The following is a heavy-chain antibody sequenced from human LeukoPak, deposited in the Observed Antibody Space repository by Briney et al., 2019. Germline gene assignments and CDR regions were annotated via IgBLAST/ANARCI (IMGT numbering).Heavy chain of an antibody. J-gene: IGHJ4*02. CDR1: GGSISSYY. D-gene: IGHD6-13*01. Sequence: SETLSLTCTVSGGSISSYYWSWIWQPPGKGLEWIGYIYYSGSTNYNPSLKSRVTISVDTSKNQFSLKLSSVTAADTAVYYCARVRQSLAAAGKVFDYWGQGTLVTVSS. V-gene: IGHV4-59*01. CDR3: ARVRQSLAAAGKVFDY. CDR2: IYYSGST.